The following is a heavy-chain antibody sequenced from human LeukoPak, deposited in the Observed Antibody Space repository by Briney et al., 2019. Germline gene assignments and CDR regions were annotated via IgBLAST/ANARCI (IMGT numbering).Heavy chain of an antibody. CDR2: IIPIFGTA. Sequence: SVKVSYKASGGTFSSYAISWVRQAPGQGLEWMGGIIPIFGTANYAQKFQGRVTITADESTSTAYMELSSLRSEDTAVYYCASRLGYCSGGSCYLPLDYWGQGTLVTVSS. V-gene: IGHV1-69*01. J-gene: IGHJ4*02. CDR3: ASRLGYCSGGSCYLPLDY. D-gene: IGHD2-15*01. CDR1: GGTFSSYA.